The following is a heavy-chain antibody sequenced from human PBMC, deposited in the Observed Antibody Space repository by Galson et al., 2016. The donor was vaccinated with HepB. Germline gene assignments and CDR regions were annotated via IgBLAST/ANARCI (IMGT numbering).Heavy chain of an antibody. CDR2: IDPSDSYT. CDR3: ARHDYGDSPADY. V-gene: IGHV5-10-1*04. J-gene: IGHJ4*02. CDR1: GSSFTTYW. D-gene: IGHD4-17*01. Sequence: QSGAEVTKPGESLRISCKGSGSSFTTYWISWVRQMPGKGLEWMGRIDPSDSYTNYSPSFQGLVTISADRSISTAYLQWSSLKASDTAMYYCARHDYGDSPADYWGQGTPVTVSS.